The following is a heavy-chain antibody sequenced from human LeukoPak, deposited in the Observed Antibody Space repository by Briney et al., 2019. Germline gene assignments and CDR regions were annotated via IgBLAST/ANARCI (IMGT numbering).Heavy chain of an antibody. CDR3: ARDGPPAGAGDFDY. D-gene: IGHD2-2*01. CDR2: IGSTSI. J-gene: IGHJ4*02. Sequence: GGSLRLSCAASGFSTSTYSMGWVRQAPGKELEWVSYIGSTSIYADSVKGRFTISRDNAKNSLYLQMNSLRAEDTAVYYCARDGPPAGAGDFDYWGQGTPVTVSS. CDR1: GFSTSTYS. V-gene: IGHV3-48*01.